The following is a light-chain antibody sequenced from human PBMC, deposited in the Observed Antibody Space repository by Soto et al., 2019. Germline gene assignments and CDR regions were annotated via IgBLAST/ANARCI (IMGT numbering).Light chain of an antibody. CDR1: SSDVGGYNY. J-gene: IGLJ1*01. V-gene: IGLV2-14*01. CDR3: SSYTSSSPYV. Sequence: QSDLTQPASVSGSPGQSITISCTGTSSDVGGYNYVSWYQQHPGKAPKLMIYDVSNRPSGVSNRFSGSKSGNTASLTISGLQAEDEADYYCSSYTSSSPYVFGTGTKLTVL. CDR2: DVS.